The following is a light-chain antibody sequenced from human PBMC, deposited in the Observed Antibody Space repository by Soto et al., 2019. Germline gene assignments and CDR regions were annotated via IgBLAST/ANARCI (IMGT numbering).Light chain of an antibody. V-gene: IGKV3-11*01. CDR3: QQRSNWPLT. CDR1: QIISSD. CDR2: DAS. Sequence: EIVLTQSPATLSLSPGERATLSCRASQIISSDLAWYQQKPGQAPRLLIYDASNRAAGIPARFSGFGSGTDFTLTISSLEPEDVAIYYCQQRSNWPLTFGGGTNVEIK. J-gene: IGKJ4*01.